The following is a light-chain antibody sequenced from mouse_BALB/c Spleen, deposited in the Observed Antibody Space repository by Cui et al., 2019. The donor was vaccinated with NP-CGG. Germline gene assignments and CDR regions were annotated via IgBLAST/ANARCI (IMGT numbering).Light chain of an antibody. Sequence: QAVVTQETAPTTSPGETVTLTCRSSTGAVTTSNYDNWVQEKPDHLFTGLIGGTNNRAPGVPARFSGSLIGDKAALTITGAQTEDEAIYFCALWYSNHWVFGGGTKLTVL. CDR3: ALWYSNHWV. CDR1: TGAVTTSNY. CDR2: GTN. J-gene: IGLJ1*01. V-gene: IGLV1*01.